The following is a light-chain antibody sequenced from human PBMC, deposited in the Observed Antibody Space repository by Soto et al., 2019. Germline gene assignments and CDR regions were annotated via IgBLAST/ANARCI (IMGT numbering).Light chain of an antibody. CDR1: SSNIGSNY. J-gene: IGLJ3*02. CDR3: AAGDDSLSGWV. CDR2: RNN. V-gene: IGLV1-47*01. Sequence: QAVVTQPPSASGTPGQRVTISCSGSSSNIGSNYVYWYQQLPGTAPKLLIHRNNQRPSGFPDRFSGSKSGTSASLVLSGLRSEDVADYYCAAGDDSLSGWVLGGGTTLTVL.